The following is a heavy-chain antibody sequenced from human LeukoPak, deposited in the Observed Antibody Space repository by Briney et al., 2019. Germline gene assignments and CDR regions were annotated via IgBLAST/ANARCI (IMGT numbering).Heavy chain of an antibody. CDR1: GFTFSSYW. D-gene: IGHD6-13*01. Sequence: GGSLRLSCAASGFTFSSYWMHWVRQAPGKGLVWVSRINSDGSSTNYADSVKGRFTISRDNAKNSLYLQMNSLRAEDTAVYYCARVKEQQLVLGWFDPWGQGTLVTVSS. V-gene: IGHV3-74*01. J-gene: IGHJ5*02. CDR2: INSDGSST. CDR3: ARVKEQQLVLGWFDP.